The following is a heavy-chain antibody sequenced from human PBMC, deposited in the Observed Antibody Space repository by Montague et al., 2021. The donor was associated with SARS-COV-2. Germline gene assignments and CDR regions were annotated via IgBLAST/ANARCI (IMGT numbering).Heavy chain of an antibody. Sequence: SETLSLTCSVSGGSITSTTYYWAWVRQPPGKELEWIGSFYYTGSTYQNPTLKSRVTMSMDTSKNEVSLKLTSVTAADTATYFCARHGLWWRGFDVWGQGAQVSVS. J-gene: IGHJ4*02. CDR3: ARHGLWWRGFDV. CDR1: GGSITSTTYY. V-gene: IGHV4-39*01. D-gene: IGHD2-21*01. CDR2: FYYTGST.